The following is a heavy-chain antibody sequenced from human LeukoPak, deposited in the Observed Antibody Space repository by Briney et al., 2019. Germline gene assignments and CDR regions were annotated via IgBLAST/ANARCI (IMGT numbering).Heavy chain of an antibody. Sequence: SETLSLTCTVSGGSISSYYWSWIRQPPGKGLEWIGYIYYSGSTNYNPSLKSRVTISVDTSKNQFSLKLSSVTAADTAVYYCARTPITHYYDSSGYYFDYWGQGTLVTVSS. J-gene: IGHJ4*02. CDR3: ARTPITHYYDSSGYYFDY. CDR1: GGSISSYY. V-gene: IGHV4-59*01. D-gene: IGHD3-22*01. CDR2: IYYSGST.